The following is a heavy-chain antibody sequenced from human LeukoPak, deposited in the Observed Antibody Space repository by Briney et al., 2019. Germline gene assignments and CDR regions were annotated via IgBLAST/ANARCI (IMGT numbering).Heavy chain of an antibody. Sequence: GGSLRLSCAASGFTFSSYTMNWVRQAPGKGLEWVSYISSSGSTIYYADSVKGRFTISRDNAKNSLYLQMNSLRAEDAAVYYCAELGITMIGGVWGKGTTVTISS. CDR2: ISSSGSTI. CDR1: GFTFSSYT. CDR3: AELGITMIGGV. V-gene: IGHV3-48*03. D-gene: IGHD3-10*02. J-gene: IGHJ6*04.